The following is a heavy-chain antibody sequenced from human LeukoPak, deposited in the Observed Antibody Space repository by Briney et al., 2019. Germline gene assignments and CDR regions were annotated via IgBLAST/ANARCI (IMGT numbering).Heavy chain of an antibody. CDR2: VIPILGVE. Sequence: ASVKVSCKASGGAFTNYAINWVRQAPGQGLEWMGRVIPILGVENYAQKFQGRVTITADTSTSAAYMELSSLRSEDTAVYYCATKYFYDSSGYLTNNPYDYYGMDGWGQGTTVTVSS. D-gene: IGHD3-22*01. V-gene: IGHV1-69*04. CDR3: ATKYFYDSSGYLTNNPYDYYGMDG. CDR1: GGAFTNYA. J-gene: IGHJ6*02.